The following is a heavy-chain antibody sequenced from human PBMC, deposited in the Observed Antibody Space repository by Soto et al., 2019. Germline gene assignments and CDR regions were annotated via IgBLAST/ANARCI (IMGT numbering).Heavy chain of an antibody. J-gene: IGHJ1*01. D-gene: IGHD1-7*01. CDR2: IYPGDSDT. V-gene: IGHV5-51*01. CDR3: ARHRTGSMEYFHH. Sequence: GESLKISCKGSGYSFTSYWIGWVRQMPGKGLEWIGIIYPGDSDTRYSPSFEGQVTISTDKSISTAYLQWSSLKPSDTAVYYCARHRTGSMEYFHHWGQGTLVTVSS. CDR1: GYSFTSYW.